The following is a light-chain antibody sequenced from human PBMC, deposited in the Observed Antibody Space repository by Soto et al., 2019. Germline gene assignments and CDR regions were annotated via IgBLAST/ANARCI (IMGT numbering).Light chain of an antibody. Sequence: DIQMTQSPSSLSASVGDTVTITCRASQGINDFLAWFQQKPGKAPMPLISAASSLQSGVPSKFSGSGSDRAFTLTISSLQPEDSATYYCQQYHSYPVTFGGGTKVEIK. V-gene: IGKV1-16*02. CDR2: AAS. J-gene: IGKJ4*01. CDR3: QQYHSYPVT. CDR1: QGINDF.